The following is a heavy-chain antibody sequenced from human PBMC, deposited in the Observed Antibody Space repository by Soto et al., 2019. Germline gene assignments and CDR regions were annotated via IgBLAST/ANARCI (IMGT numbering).Heavy chain of an antibody. CDR2: IYYSGST. D-gene: IGHD3-3*01. V-gene: IGHV4-31*03. J-gene: IGHJ5*02. Sequence: QVQLQESGPGLVKPSQTLSLTCTVSGGSISSGGYYWSWIRQHPGKGLEWIGYIYYSGSTYYNPSLKCRVTISVDTSKNQFSLKLSSVTAADTAVYYCARLHVGVVPLGWFDPLGQGTLGTVSS. CDR1: GGSISSGGYY. CDR3: ARLHVGVVPLGWFDP.